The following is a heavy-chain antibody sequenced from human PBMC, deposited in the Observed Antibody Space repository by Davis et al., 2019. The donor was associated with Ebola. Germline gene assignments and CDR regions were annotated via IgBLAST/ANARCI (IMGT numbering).Heavy chain of an antibody. CDR2: IYYSGAT. CDR1: SGFVSSYY. D-gene: IGHD3-22*01. CDR3: AREGRDDSRGYDSYYYGMDV. Sequence: SETLSLTCPASSGFVSSYYRIWIRQPPGKGLEWIGNIYYSGATNYNPSINSRVTISVDTSKNQVSLKMNSVTAADTAVYYCAREGRDDSRGYDSYYYGMDVWGQGITVTVTS. J-gene: IGHJ6*02. V-gene: IGHV4-59*02.